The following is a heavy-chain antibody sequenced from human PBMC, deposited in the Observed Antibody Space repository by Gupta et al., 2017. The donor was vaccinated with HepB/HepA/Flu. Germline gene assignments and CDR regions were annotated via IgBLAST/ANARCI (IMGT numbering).Heavy chain of an antibody. CDR2: INSDGSST. D-gene: IGHD3-22*01. CDR3: ARGLDSSGYYDDAFDI. J-gene: IGHJ3*02. Sequence: EVQLVESGGGLVQPGGSLRLSCAASGFTFSSYWMHWVRQAPGKGLVLVSRINSDGSSTSYADSVKGRFTISRDNAKNTLYLQMNSLRAEDTAVYYCARGLDSSGYYDDAFDIWGQGTMVTVSS. CDR1: GFTFSSYW. V-gene: IGHV3-74*01.